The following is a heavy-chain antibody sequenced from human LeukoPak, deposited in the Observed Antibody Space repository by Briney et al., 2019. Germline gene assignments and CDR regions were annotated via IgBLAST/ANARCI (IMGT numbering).Heavy chain of an antibody. J-gene: IGHJ4*02. CDR3: ATGASGFDY. CDR1: GFTVSSNY. D-gene: IGHD6-25*01. Sequence: PGGSLRLSCVASGFTVSSNYMNWVRQAPGKGLELVSVIYSDDSTYYADSVKGRFTISRDNSKNTLYLQMNSLRAEDTAVYYCATGASGFDYWGQGTLVTVSS. CDR2: IYSDDST. V-gene: IGHV3-53*01.